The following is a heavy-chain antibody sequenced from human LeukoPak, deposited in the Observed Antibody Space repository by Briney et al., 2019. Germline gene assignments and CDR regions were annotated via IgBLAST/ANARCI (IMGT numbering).Heavy chain of an antibody. CDR2: MNPNSGNT. Sequence: ASVKVSCKASGYTFTGYYMHWVRQATGQGLEWMGWMNPNSGNTGYAQKFQGRVTITRNTSISTAYMELSSLRSEDTAVYYCARGEGYGDYVRDAFDIWGQGTMVTVSS. D-gene: IGHD4-17*01. CDR1: GYTFTGYY. J-gene: IGHJ3*02. CDR3: ARGEGYGDYVRDAFDI. V-gene: IGHV1-8*03.